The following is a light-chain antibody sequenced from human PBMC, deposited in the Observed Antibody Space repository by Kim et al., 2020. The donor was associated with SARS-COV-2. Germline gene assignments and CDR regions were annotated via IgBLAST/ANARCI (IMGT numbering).Light chain of an antibody. V-gene: IGLV3-19*01. CDR3: NSRDSNDNVV. J-gene: IGLJ2*01. Sequence: VALGQTVRITCQGDILIIYDASMYQQKPGQAPIGVIYGKNNRPSGIPDRVSGSSSGNTASLSITGTQAGDEADYYCNSRDSNDNVVFGGGTQLTFL. CDR1: ILIIYD. CDR2: GKN.